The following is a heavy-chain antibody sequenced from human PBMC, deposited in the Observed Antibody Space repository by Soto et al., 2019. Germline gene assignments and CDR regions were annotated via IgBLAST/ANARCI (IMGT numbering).Heavy chain of an antibody. CDR3: ATAGYSYDYHYGMDV. V-gene: IGHV4-4*07. CDR1: GGSISSSY. J-gene: IGHJ6*02. CDR2: IYTSGST. Sequence: PSETLSLTCTVSGGSISSSYWSWILQPAGKGLEWIWRIYTSGSTNYNPSLKSRVTMSVDTSKNQFSLKLSSVTAADTAVYYCATAGYSYDYHYGMDVWGQGTTVTVSS. D-gene: IGHD5-18*01.